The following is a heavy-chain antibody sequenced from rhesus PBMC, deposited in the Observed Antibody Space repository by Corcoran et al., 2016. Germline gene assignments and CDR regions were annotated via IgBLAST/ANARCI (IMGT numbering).Heavy chain of an antibody. D-gene: IGHD5-30*01. J-gene: IGHJ4*01. Sequence: QLQLQESGPGLVKPSETLSVTCAVSGGSISSSYWSWIRQAPGKGLDGIGYFYGSGSSTNYHPSLKSRVTLSVDTSKNQLSLKLSSVTAADTAVYYCASDPDTAGTGPFDYWGQGVLVTVSS. CDR1: GGSISSSY. CDR3: ASDPDTAGTGPFDY. CDR2: FYGSGSST. V-gene: IGHV4-169*02.